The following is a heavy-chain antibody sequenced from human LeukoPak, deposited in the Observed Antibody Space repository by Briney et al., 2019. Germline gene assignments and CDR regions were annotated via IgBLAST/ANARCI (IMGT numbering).Heavy chain of an antibody. CDR1: GGSISSYY. CDR3: AGYSSGWYDFDY. D-gene: IGHD6-19*01. Sequence: SETLSLTCTVSGGSISSYYWSWIRQPPGKGLEWIGYIYYSGSTNYNPSLKSRVTISVDTSKNQFSLKLSSVTAADTAVYYCAGYSSGWYDFDYWGQGTLVTVSS. CDR2: IYYSGST. V-gene: IGHV4-59*01. J-gene: IGHJ4*02.